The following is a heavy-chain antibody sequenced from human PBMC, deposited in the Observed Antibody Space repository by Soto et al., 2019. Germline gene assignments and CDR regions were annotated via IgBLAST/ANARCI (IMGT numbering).Heavy chain of an antibody. V-gene: IGHV4-31*03. J-gene: IGHJ5*02. CDR2: IYHSGST. D-gene: IGHD3-22*01. CDR3: ARGITMIVVPDGWFEP. Sequence: PSETLSLTCTVSGGSISSGGYYWSWIREHPGKGLDWIGYIYHSGSTYYNPSLKSRVTISVDTSKNQFSLKLSSVTAADTAVYYCARGITMIVVPDGWFEPWGKGSLVT. CDR1: GGSISSGGYY.